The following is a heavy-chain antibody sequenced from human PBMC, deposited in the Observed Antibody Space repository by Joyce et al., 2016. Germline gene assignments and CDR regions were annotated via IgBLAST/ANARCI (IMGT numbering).Heavy chain of an antibody. V-gene: IGHV3-21*01. D-gene: IGHD6-19*01. Sequence: EVQLVESGGGLVKPGGSLRLSCAASGFTITTYTMSWVRQAPGKGLEWVSSVSSGGNNYTYYADAMKGRFTISRDNAKNSLYLQMNSLRVEDTAVYYCARGSVAGINEYWGQGTLVTVSS. CDR3: ARGSVAGINEY. J-gene: IGHJ4*02. CDR2: VSSGGNNYT. CDR1: GFTITTYT.